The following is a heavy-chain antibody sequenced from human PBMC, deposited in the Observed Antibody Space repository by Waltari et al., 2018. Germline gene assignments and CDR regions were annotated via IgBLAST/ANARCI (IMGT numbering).Heavy chain of an antibody. J-gene: IGHJ6*03. CDR2: IYYSWST. Sequence: QVQLQESGPGLVKPSETLSLTCTVSGGSISSYYWSWIRQPPGKGLEWIGYIYYSWSTNYNPSLKTRVTISVDTSKNQFSLKLSSVTAADTAVYYCARGDGSYGDYTSYYYYMDVWGKGTTVTVSS. D-gene: IGHD4-17*01. V-gene: IGHV4-59*01. CDR1: GGSISSYY. CDR3: ARGDGSYGDYTSYYYYMDV.